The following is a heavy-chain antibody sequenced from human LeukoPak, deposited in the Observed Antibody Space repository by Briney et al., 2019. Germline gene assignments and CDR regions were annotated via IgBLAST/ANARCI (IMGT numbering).Heavy chain of an antibody. J-gene: IGHJ4*02. CDR1: GFTFSSYW. CDR3: AKDTSIGKYCTNGVCSPFDY. CDR2: INSDGSRT. V-gene: IGHV3-74*01. D-gene: IGHD2-8*01. Sequence: GGSLRLSCAASGFTFSSYWMHWVRQAPGKGLVWVSRINSDGSRTNYADSVKGRFTISRDNSRNTLYLQMISLRPGDTAVYYCAKDTSIGKYCTNGVCSPFDYWGQGTLVTVSS.